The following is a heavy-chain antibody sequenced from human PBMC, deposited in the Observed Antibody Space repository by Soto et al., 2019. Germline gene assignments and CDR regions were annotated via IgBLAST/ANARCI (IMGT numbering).Heavy chain of an antibody. Sequence: GGSLRLSCAASGFTFSNYGMHWVRQAPGKGLEWVAVISDDGVSKYYADSVQGRFTISRDNSESVVLLQMNSLRPDDTALYFCARAYYFGSGTSYTLYCWGQGTQVTVS. D-gene: IGHD3-10*01. CDR1: GFTFSNYG. V-gene: IGHV3-30*03. J-gene: IGHJ4*02. CDR3: ARAYYFGSGTSYTLYC. CDR2: ISDDGVSK.